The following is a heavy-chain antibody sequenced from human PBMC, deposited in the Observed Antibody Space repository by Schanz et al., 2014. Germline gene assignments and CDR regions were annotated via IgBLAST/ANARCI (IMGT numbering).Heavy chain of an antibody. Sequence: QVQLVQSGAEVKKPGSSVKVSCKASGYTFTSYDINWVRQAPGQGLEWLGWMNPNSGNPGFAQKFRGRVTMTRNTSMSTAYIVLHILTSEDTAVYYCARGRTFDYWGQGTLVTVSS. CDR3: ARGRTFDY. CDR2: MNPNSGNP. V-gene: IGHV1-8*01. CDR1: GYTFTSYD. J-gene: IGHJ4*02.